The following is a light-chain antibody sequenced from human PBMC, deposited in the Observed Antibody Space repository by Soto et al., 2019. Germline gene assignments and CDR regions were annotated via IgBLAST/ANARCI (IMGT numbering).Light chain of an antibody. Sequence: EIVLTQFPGTLSLSPGEGATLSCRASHMVGSDYLVWYQQKPGQAPRLLIYGASTRATGIPARFSGSGSGTDFTLIISSLEPEDFAVYYCQQRSNWPITFGQGTRLEIK. CDR1: HMVGSDY. CDR3: QQRSNWPIT. CDR2: GAS. J-gene: IGKJ5*01. V-gene: IGKV3-11*01.